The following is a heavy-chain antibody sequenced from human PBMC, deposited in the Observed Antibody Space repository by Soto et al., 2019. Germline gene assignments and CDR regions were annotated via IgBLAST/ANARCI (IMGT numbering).Heavy chain of an antibody. CDR1: AYTFTSYD. CDR2: MNPNNGNT. V-gene: IGHV1-8*01. CDR3: ARREISSAYYSY. J-gene: IGHJ4*02. D-gene: IGHD3-22*01. Sequence: ASLKVSCKAAAYTFTSYDINWVRQATGQDFEWMGWMNPNNGNTAYAQKFRGRVAMTRDTSTNTVYMELSSLRSEDTAVYFCARREISSAYYSYWGQGTLVTVSS.